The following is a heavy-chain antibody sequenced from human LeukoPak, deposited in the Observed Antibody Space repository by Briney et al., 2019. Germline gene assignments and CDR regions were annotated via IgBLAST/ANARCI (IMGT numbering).Heavy chain of an antibody. D-gene: IGHD2-2*01. V-gene: IGHV4-39*01. CDR2: IYDSGTS. CDR1: GGSISSSSNY. Sequence: PSETLSLTCTVSGGSISSSSNYWGWNRPSPGKGFDSIGSIYDSGTSFYNPSLKSPLTISVDTSKNQFSLKVTSVTAADTAVYYCARRGPFCSSTVCYYYFDYWGQGTLVTVSS. CDR3: ARRGPFCSSTVCYYYFDY. J-gene: IGHJ4*02.